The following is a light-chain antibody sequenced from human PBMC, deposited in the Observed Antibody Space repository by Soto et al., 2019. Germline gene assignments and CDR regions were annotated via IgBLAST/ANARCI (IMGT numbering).Light chain of an antibody. CDR2: AAS. V-gene: IGKV3-20*01. Sequence: EFVLTQSPGTLSLSPGERATLSCRASQTVRNNYLAWYQQKPGQAPRLLIYAASTLQSGVPSRFRGSRSGTDFTLTISSLQPEDVATFYCQNYDSVPRTFGQGTKVEIK. CDR1: QTVRNNY. J-gene: IGKJ1*01. CDR3: QNYDSVPRT.